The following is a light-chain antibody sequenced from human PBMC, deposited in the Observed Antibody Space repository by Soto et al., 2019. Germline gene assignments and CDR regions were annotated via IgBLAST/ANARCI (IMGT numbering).Light chain of an antibody. CDR2: EAS. Sequence: EIVLTQSPATVSLSPGEGATLSCRASQSVHKHLAWYQQKPGQAPRLLIYEASKRATGIPARFSGSGSGTDFTLTISSLEPEDFAVYYCQQYNNWPFLLTFGGGTKVEIK. V-gene: IGKV3-11*01. J-gene: IGKJ4*01. CDR1: QSVHKH. CDR3: QQYNNWPFLLT.